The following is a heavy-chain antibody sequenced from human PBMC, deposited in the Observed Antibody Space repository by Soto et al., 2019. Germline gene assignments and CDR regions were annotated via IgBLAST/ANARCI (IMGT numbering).Heavy chain of an antibody. J-gene: IGHJ6*04. CDR1: GGTFSSYA. CDR3: AGPSSTLSLAYLAAAERGGGGFYSYWGMDV. Sequence: GASVKVSCKASGGTFSSYAISWVRQAPGQGLEWMGGIIPIFGTANYAQKFQGRVTITADESTSTAYMELSSLRSEDTAVYYCAGPSSTLSLAYLAAAERGGGGFYSYWGMDVGGKGTRFTVP. CDR2: IIPIFGTA. V-gene: IGHV1-69*13. D-gene: IGHD6-25*01.